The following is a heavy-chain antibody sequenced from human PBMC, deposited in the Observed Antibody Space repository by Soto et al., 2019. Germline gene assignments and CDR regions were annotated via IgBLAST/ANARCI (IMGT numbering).Heavy chain of an antibody. J-gene: IGHJ6*02. V-gene: IGHV4-30-2*01. Sequence: TSETLSLTCAVSGGSISSGGYSWSWIRQPPGKGLEWIGYIYHSGSTYYNPSLKSRVTISVDRSKNQFSLKLSSVTAADTPVYYCARSIAARPHLNYYYYGMDVWGQGTTVTVSS. D-gene: IGHD6-6*01. CDR2: IYHSGST. CDR1: GGSISSGGYS. CDR3: ARSIAARPHLNYYYYGMDV.